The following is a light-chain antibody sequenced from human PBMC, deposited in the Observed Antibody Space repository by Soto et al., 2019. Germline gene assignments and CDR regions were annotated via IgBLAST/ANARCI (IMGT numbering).Light chain of an antibody. Sequence: QLVLTQSPSASASLGASVKLTCTLSSGHSSYAIAWHQQQPEMGPRYLMKLNRAGSHRKRDGIPDRFSGSSSGAESYRTIASRHAEGEADDYCQSWGTGIWVFGGGT. CDR3: QSWGTGIWV. V-gene: IGLV4-69*01. J-gene: IGLJ3*02. CDR2: LNRAGSH. CDR1: SGHSSYA.